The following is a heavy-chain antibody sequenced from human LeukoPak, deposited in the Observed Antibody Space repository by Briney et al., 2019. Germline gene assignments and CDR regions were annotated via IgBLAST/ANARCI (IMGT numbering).Heavy chain of an antibody. CDR3: ARDKNVVVPAAMTEYYYYYMDV. D-gene: IGHD2-2*01. V-gene: IGHV4-34*01. CDR1: GGSFSGYY. CDR2: INHSGSS. Sequence: SETLSLTCAVYGGSFSGYYWSWIRQPPGKGLEWIGEINHSGSSNYNPSLKSRVTMSVDTSKNQFSLKLSSVTAADTAVYYCARDKNVVVPAAMTEYYYYYMDVWGKGTTVTVSS. J-gene: IGHJ6*03.